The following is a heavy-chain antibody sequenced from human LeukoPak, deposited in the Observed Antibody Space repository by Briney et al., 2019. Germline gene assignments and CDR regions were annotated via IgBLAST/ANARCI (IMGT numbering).Heavy chain of an antibody. D-gene: IGHD5-12*01. J-gene: IGHJ4*02. V-gene: IGHV3-23*01. CDR3: AKEGTLRLIVH. Sequence: PGGSLRLSCAASGFTFSNYAMSWVRQAPGKGLEWVSVISSSGGTTYYADSVKGRFTISRDNSKNTLYLQMNSLRAEDTAVYYCAKEGTLRLIVHWGQGTLVTVSS. CDR2: ISSSGGTT. CDR1: GFTFSNYA.